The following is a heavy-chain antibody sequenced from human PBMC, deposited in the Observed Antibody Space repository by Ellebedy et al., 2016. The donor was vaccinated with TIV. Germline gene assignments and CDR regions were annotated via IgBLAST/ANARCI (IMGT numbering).Heavy chain of an antibody. CDR2: IANDGRNK. D-gene: IGHD2-21*01. CDR1: GFLFNQYG. CDR3: ANMAWGNEDYSVDS. V-gene: IGHV3-30*18. Sequence: GESLKISXAASGFLFNQYGMHWVRQAPGEGLEWVGVIANDGRNKYYGDSVKGRFTISRDNSKNTLYLQMNSLKVEDTAVYYCANMAWGNEDYSVDSWGQGTLVTVSS. J-gene: IGHJ5*01.